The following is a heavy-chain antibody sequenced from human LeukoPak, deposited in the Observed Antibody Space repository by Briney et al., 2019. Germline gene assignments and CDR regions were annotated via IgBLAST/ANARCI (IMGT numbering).Heavy chain of an antibody. D-gene: IGHD3-10*01. CDR3: AKDDAWLRFGE. CDR1: GFTFSSYE. J-gene: IGHJ4*02. Sequence: GGSLRLSCAASGFTFSSYEMNWVRQAPGKGLEWVSYISSSGSTIYYADSVKGRFTISRDNSKNMLYLEVISLTADDTAVYYCAKDDAWLRFGEWSQGTLVTVSS. V-gene: IGHV3-48*03. CDR2: ISSSGSTI.